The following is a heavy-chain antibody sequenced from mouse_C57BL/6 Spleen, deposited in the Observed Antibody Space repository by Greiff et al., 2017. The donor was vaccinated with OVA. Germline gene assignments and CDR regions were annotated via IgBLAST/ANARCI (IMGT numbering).Heavy chain of an antibody. D-gene: IGHD2-4*01. Sequence: EVQLQESGGGLVKPGGSLKLSCAASGFTFSDYGMHWVRQAPEKGLEWVAYISSGSSTIYYADTVKGRFTISRDNAKNTLFLQMTSLRSEDTAMYYCARGGYDFWFAYWGQGTLVTVSA. CDR1: GFTFSDYG. CDR2: ISSGSSTI. CDR3: ARGGYDFWFAY. V-gene: IGHV5-17*01. J-gene: IGHJ3*01.